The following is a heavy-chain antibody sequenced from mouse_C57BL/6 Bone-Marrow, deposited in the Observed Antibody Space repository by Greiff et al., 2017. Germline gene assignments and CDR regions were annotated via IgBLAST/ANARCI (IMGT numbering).Heavy chain of an antibody. D-gene: IGHD1-1*02. V-gene: IGHV5-12*01. J-gene: IGHJ1*03. CDR1: GFTFSDYY. CDR2: ISNGGGST. CDR3: ANGRGTYWYFDV. Sequence: EVKLVESGGGLVQPGGSLKLSCAASGFTFSDYYMYWVRQTPEKRLEWVAYISNGGGSTYYPDTVKGRFTISRDNAKNTLYLQMSRLKSEDTAMYYCANGRGTYWYFDVWGTGTTVTVSS.